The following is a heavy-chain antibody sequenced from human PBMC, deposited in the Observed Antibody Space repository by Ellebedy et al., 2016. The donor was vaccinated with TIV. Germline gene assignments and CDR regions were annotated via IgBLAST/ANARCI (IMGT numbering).Heavy chain of an antibody. CDR1: GYTFTSYD. J-gene: IGHJ4*02. Sequence: ASVKVSCKASGYTFTSYDINWVRQATGQGLEWMGWMNPNSGNTGYAQKFQGRVTMTRDTSTSTVSMELSSLRSEDTAVYYCVREKAGGMFDYWGQGTLVTVSS. CDR2: MNPNSGNT. CDR3: VREKAGGMFDY. D-gene: IGHD6-13*01. V-gene: IGHV1-8*01.